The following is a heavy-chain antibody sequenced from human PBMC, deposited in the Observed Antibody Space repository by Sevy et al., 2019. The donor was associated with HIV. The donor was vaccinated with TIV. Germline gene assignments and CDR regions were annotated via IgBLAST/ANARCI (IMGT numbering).Heavy chain of an antibody. Sequence: ASVKVSCKASGYTFTGYYMHWVGQAPGQGLEWMGWINPNSGGTNYAQKFQGRVTMSRDTSISTAYMELSRLRSDDTAVYYCAKREPGGSNFDYWGQGTMVTVSS. J-gene: IGHJ4*02. CDR2: INPNSGGT. D-gene: IGHD1-26*01. V-gene: IGHV1-2*02. CDR3: AKREPGGSNFDY. CDR1: GYTFTGYY.